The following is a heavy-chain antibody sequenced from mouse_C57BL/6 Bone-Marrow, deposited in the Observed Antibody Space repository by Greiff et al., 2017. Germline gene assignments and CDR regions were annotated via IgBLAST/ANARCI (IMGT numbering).Heavy chain of an antibody. D-gene: IGHD2-4*01. V-gene: IGHV14-2*01. Sequence: EVKLVESGAELVKPGASVKLSCTASGFNIKDYYMHWVKQRTEQGLEWIGRIDPEDGETKYAPKFKGKATITADTSSNTAYLQLSSLTSEDTAVYYFARPTIYYDYYWYFDVWGTGTTVTVSS. J-gene: IGHJ1*03. CDR3: ARPTIYYDYYWYFDV. CDR2: IDPEDGET. CDR1: GFNIKDYY.